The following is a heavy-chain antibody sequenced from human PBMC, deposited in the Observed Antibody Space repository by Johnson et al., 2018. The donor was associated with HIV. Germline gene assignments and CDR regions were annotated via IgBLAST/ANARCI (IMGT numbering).Heavy chain of an antibody. D-gene: IGHD1-26*01. Sequence: QVQLVESGGGVVQPGRSLRLSCAASGFTFSSYGMHWVRQAPGKGLEWVAVIWYDGSNKYYADYVKGRFTISRDNSKNTLYLQMESRRVEDTAFYYCAKAWELLGRRAALDIWGQGTMVTVAS. V-gene: IGHV3-33*06. CDR1: GFTFSSYG. J-gene: IGHJ3*02. CDR3: AKAWELLGRRAALDI. CDR2: IWYDGSNK.